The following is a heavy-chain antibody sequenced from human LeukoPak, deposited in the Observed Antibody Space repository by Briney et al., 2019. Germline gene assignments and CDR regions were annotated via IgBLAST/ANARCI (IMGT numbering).Heavy chain of an antibody. CDR3: AGSYQLLHYYYYGMDV. CDR1: GFTFSSYG. J-gene: IGHJ6*02. D-gene: IGHD2-2*01. Sequence: GGSLRLSCAASGFTFSSYGMHWVRQAPGKGLEWVAVIWYDGSNKYYADSVKGRFTISRDNSKNTLYLQMNSLRAEDTAVYYCAGSYQLLHYYYYGMDVWGQGTTVTVSS. CDR2: IWYDGSNK. V-gene: IGHV3-30*02.